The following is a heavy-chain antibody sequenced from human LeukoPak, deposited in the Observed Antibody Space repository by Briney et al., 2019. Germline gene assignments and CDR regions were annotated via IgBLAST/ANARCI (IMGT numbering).Heavy chain of an antibody. V-gene: IGHV1-8*01. CDR1: GYSFTSYD. CDR3: ARLTRYYYWMDV. CDR2: MNPNSGNT. J-gene: IGHJ6*02. D-gene: IGHD1-14*01. Sequence: EASVKVSCKASGYSFTSYDINWVRQATGQGLEWMGWMNPNSGNTGYAQNFQGRVTMTRNNSINTACMELSSLTSDDTAVYYCARLTRYYYWMDVWGQGTTVTVSS.